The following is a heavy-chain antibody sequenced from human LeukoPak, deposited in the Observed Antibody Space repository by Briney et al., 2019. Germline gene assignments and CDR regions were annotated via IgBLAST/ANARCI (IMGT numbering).Heavy chain of an antibody. J-gene: IGHJ4*02. CDR1: GGSISSGGYY. D-gene: IGHD3-22*01. CDR2: IYHSGST. Sequence: PSQTLSLTCTVSGGSISSGGYYWSWIRQPPGKGLEWIGYIYHSGSTYYNPSLKSRVTISVDRSKNQFSLKLSSVTAADTAVYYCARDPYYYDSSGPGGYWGQGTLVTVSS. CDR3: ARDPYYYDSSGPGGY. V-gene: IGHV4-30-2*01.